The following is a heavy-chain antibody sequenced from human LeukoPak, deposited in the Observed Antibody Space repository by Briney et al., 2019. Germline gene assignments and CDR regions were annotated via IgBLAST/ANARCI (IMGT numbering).Heavy chain of an antibody. CDR2: ISAYNGNT. Sequence: ASVKVSCKASGYTFTSYGISWARQAPGQGLEWMGWISAYNGNTNYAQKFQGRVTITADESTSTAYMELSSLRSEDTAVYYCASHSSGWSPDYYYYYMDVWGKGTTVTISS. D-gene: IGHD6-19*01. J-gene: IGHJ6*03. CDR1: GYTFTSYG. V-gene: IGHV1-18*01. CDR3: ASHSSGWSPDYYYYYMDV.